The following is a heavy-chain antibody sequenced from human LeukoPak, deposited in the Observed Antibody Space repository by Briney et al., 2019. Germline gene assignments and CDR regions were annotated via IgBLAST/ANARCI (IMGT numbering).Heavy chain of an antibody. CDR1: GFTFSSYG. CDR3: AKAPGRSYLDY. Sequence: GGSLRLSCAASGFTFSSYGMHWVRQAPGKGLEWVAVISYDGSNKYYADPVKGRFTISRDNSKNTLYLQMNSLRAEDTAVYYCAKAPGRSYLDYWGQGTLVTVSS. V-gene: IGHV3-30*18. CDR2: ISYDGSNK. J-gene: IGHJ4*02. D-gene: IGHD3-16*02.